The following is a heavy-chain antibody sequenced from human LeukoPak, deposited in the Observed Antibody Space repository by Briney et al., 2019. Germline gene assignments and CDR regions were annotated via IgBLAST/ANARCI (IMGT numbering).Heavy chain of an antibody. CDR3: ARGTLGRELFYGSGSYQGFDP. D-gene: IGHD3-10*01. J-gene: IGHJ5*02. V-gene: IGHV3-21*01. CDR2: ISSSSSYI. Sequence: GGSLRLSCAASGFTFSSYSMNWVRQAPGKGLEWVSSISSSSSYIYYADSVKGRFTISRDNAKNSLYLQMNSLRAEDTAVYYCARGTLGRELFYGSGSYQGFDPWGQGTLVTVSS. CDR1: GFTFSSYS.